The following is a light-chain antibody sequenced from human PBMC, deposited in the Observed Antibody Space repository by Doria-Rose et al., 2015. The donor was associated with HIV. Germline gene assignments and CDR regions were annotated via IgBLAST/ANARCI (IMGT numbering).Light chain of an antibody. Sequence: DIRVTQSPGSLGMSLGERATLNCKSNQSLLYTSKNYLAWYQQKPGQPPKLLIYWASTRQSGVPARFSGSGSGTDFTPTISSLEAEDVAVYYCQQYYDTPSFGPGTTVDTK. CDR2: WAS. CDR1: QSLLYTSKNY. J-gene: IGKJ3*01. V-gene: IGKV4-1*01. CDR3: QQYYDTPS.